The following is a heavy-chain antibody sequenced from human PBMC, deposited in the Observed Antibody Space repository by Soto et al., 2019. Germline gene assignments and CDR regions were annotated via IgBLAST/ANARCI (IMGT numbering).Heavy chain of an antibody. D-gene: IGHD3-10*02. V-gene: IGHV3-30*03. J-gene: IGHJ4*02. Sequence: PGPPVRLSRVDSGFIFSNNGMHWVRQTAGKGYEWVAFMSYDGSDTFYAYSVKGRFTISRDNSNNTLFLHMINLRAEDTALYYCTIVRVADSALDHWGQGTLVTVSS. CDR1: GFIFSNNG. CDR2: MSYDGSDT. CDR3: TIVRVADSALDH.